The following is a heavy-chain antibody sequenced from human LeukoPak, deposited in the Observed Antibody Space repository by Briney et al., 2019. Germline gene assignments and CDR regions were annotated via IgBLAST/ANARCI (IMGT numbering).Heavy chain of an antibody. Sequence: GGSLRLSCAASGFTFSSYAMSWVRQAPGKGLEWVSGISGSGSGTYYPDSVKGRFTISRDNSKNTLYLQMNSLRAEDTAVYYCAKGGIAAAGTSFYFDYWGQGTLVTVSS. CDR3: AKGGIAAAGTSFYFDY. V-gene: IGHV3-23*01. J-gene: IGHJ4*02. CDR2: ISGSGSGT. D-gene: IGHD6-13*01. CDR1: GFTFSSYA.